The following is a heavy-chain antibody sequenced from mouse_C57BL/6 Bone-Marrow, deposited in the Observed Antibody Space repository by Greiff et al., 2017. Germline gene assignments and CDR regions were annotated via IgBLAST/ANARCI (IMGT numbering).Heavy chain of an antibody. CDR3: ARIEWLLLDY. V-gene: IGHV1-26*01. D-gene: IGHD2-3*01. J-gene: IGHJ2*01. Sequence: EVQLQQSGPELVKPGASVKISCKASGYTFTDYYMNWVKQSHGKSLEWIGDINPNNGGTSYNQKFKGKATLTVDKSSSTAYMELRSLTSEYSAVYYCARIEWLLLDYWGQGTTLTVSS. CDR2: INPNNGGT. CDR1: GYTFTDYY.